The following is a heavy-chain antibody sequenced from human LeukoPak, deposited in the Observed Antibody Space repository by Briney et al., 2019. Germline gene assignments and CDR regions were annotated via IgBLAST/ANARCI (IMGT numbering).Heavy chain of an antibody. D-gene: IGHD6-6*01. V-gene: IGHV3-30-3*01. CDR1: GFTFSSYA. J-gene: IGHJ4*02. CDR2: ISYDGSNK. Sequence: GGSLRLSCAASGFTFSSYAMHWVRQAPGKGLEWVAVISYDGSNKYYADSVKGRFTISRDNSKNTLYLQMNSLRAEDTAVYYCARDREYSSLLDCWGQGTLVTVSS. CDR3: ARDREYSSLLDC.